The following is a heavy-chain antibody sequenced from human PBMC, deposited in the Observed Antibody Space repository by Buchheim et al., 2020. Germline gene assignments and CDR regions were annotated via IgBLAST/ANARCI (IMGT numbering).Heavy chain of an antibody. Sequence: QVQLVQSGAEVKKPGSSVKVSCKASGGTFSTYTSSWVRQAPGEGLEWMGRIIPLLDVTNYAQNFQGRVTLTADKSTSTAFLELSSLRSEDTAVFYCATEQCGGGSCYRNFDSWGQGTL. CDR1: GGTFSTYT. CDR3: ATEQCGGGSCYRNFDS. J-gene: IGHJ4*02. D-gene: IGHD2-15*01. V-gene: IGHV1-69*08. CDR2: IIPLLDVT.